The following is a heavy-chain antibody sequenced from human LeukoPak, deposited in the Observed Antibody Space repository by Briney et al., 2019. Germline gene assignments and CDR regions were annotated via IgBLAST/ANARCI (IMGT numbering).Heavy chain of an antibody. J-gene: IGHJ6*02. D-gene: IGHD3-22*01. CDR2: ISGSGGST. CDR3: ARDPGSYYDSSGDV. V-gene: IGHV3-23*01. CDR1: GFTFSSYA. Sequence: GGSLRLSCVASGFTFSSYAMSWVRQAPGKGLEWVSAISGSGGSTYYADSVKGRFTISRDNSKNTLYLQMNSLRAEDTAVYYCARDPGSYYDSSGDVWGQGTTVTVSS.